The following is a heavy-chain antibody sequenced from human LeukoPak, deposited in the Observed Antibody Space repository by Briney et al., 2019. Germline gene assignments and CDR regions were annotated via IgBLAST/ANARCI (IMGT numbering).Heavy chain of an antibody. CDR3: ARVRYRLAETYIDY. D-gene: IGHD3-16*01. J-gene: IGHJ4*02. CDR1: EYTFTGYY. CDR2: INPNSGGT. Sequence: GASVKVSCKASEYTFTGYYMHWVRQAPGQGLEWMGWINPNSGGTNYAQKFQGRVTMTRDTSISTAYMELSRLRSDDTAVYYCARVRYRLAETYIDYWGQGTLVTVSS. V-gene: IGHV1-2*02.